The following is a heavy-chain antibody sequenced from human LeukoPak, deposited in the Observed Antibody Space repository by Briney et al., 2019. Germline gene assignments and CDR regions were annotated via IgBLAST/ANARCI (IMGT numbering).Heavy chain of an antibody. CDR3: ARYPKVAAYFDC. CDR1: GGSISSYY. V-gene: IGHV4-4*07. J-gene: IGHJ4*02. D-gene: IGHD2-15*01. Sequence: SETLSLTCTVSGGSISSYYWAWIRQPAGKGLEWIGRIYASGSTDYYSSLKSRVSISVDTSKNQFSLKLSSVTAADTAVYYCARYPKVAAYFDCWGQGTLVTVSS. CDR2: IYASGST.